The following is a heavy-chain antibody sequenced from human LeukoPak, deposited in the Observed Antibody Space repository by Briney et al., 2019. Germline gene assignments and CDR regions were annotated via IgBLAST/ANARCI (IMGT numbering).Heavy chain of an antibody. CDR2: IYYSGST. J-gene: IGHJ4*02. D-gene: IGHD6-13*01. CDR1: GGSISSSSYY. V-gene: IGHV4-39*07. Sequence: KPSETLSLTCTVSGGSISSSSYYWGWIRQPPGKGLEWIGSIYYSGSTYYNPSLKSRVTISVDTSKNQFSLKLSSVTAADTAVYYCARESVELGIAAYNDDYWGQGTLVTVSS. CDR3: ARESVELGIAAYNDDY.